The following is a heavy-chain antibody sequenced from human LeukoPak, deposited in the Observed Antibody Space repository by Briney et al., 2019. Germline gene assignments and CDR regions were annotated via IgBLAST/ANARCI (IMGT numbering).Heavy chain of an antibody. CDR2: INPNSGGT. D-gene: IGHD2-15*01. CDR3: ARGYCSXGSCYSGPDXDWFDP. CDR1: GYTFTGYY. Sequence: ASVKVSCKASGYTFTGYYMHWVRQAPGQGLEWMGWINPNSGGTNYAQKFQGRVTMTRDTSISTAYMELSRLRSDDTAVYYCARGYCSXGSCYSGPDXDWFDPXGQGTLVTVSS. V-gene: IGHV1-2*02. J-gene: IGHJ5*02.